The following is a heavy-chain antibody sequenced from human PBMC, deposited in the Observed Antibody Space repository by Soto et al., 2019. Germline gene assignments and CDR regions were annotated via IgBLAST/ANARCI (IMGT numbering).Heavy chain of an antibody. CDR1: GFTFGDYA. CDR3: TRRWYGVGYYYYGLDV. Sequence: GGSLRLSCTASGFTFGDYAMSWVRQAPGKGLEWVGFIRSKAYGGTTEYAASVKGRFTISRDVSKSIAYLQMNRLKTEDTAVYSCTRRWYGVGYYYYGLDVWGQGTTVTVSS. CDR2: IRSKAYGGTT. D-gene: IGHD2-15*01. V-gene: IGHV3-49*04. J-gene: IGHJ6*02.